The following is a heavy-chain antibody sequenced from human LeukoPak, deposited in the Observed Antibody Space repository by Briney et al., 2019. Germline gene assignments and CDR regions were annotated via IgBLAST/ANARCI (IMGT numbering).Heavy chain of an antibody. D-gene: IGHD3-22*01. CDR3: GRGVNDIRNYYYYDY. J-gene: IGHJ4*02. CDR1: GFTVTSTY. CDR2: IYGGGRT. V-gene: IGHV3-53*01. Sequence: GGSLRLSCAASGFTVTSTYMAWVRQAPGKGLECVSGIYGGGRTYYEDSVKGRFIISRDNSKSTLSLQMNSLRAEDPAVYFCGRGVNDIRNYYYYDYGGQGTLVIVSS.